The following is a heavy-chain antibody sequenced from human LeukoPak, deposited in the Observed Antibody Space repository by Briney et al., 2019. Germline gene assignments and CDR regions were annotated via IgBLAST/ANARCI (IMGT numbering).Heavy chain of an antibody. CDR1: GYTFTGYY. D-gene: IGHD2-2*01. Sequence: ASVKVSCKASGYTFTGYYMHWVRQAPGQGLEWMGWINPNSGGTNYAQKFQGRVTMTRDTSISTAYMGLSRLRSDDTAVYYCARDGVGIVVVPAEDWFDPWGQGTLVTVSS. V-gene: IGHV1-2*02. J-gene: IGHJ5*02. CDR2: INPNSGGT. CDR3: ARDGVGIVVVPAEDWFDP.